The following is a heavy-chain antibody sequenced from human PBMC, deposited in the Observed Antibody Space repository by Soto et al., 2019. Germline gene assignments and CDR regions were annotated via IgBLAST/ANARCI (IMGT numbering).Heavy chain of an antibody. D-gene: IGHD6-13*01. J-gene: IGHJ6*02. CDR1: GGTFSSYA. CDR3: ARDLSPYRTIAAAGFFGMDV. CDR2: IIPIFGTA. Sequence: VASVKVSCKASGGTFSSYAISWVRQAPGQGLEWMGGIIPIFGTANYAQKFQGRVTITADESTSTAYMELSSLRSEDTAVYYCARDLSPYRTIAAAGFFGMDVWGQGTTVTVSS. V-gene: IGHV1-69*13.